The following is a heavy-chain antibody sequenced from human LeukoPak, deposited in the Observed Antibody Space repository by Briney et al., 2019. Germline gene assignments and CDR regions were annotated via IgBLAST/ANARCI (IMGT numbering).Heavy chain of an antibody. CDR1: GGSISSGGYY. D-gene: IGHD5-24*01. Sequence: SQTLSLTCTVSGGSISSGGYYWSWIRQHPGKGLEWIGYIYYSGSTYYNPSLKSRVTISVDTSKNQFSLKLSSVTAADTAVYYCARGEMAPLYWYFDLWGRGTLVTVSS. J-gene: IGHJ2*01. CDR3: ARGEMAPLYWYFDL. V-gene: IGHV4-31*03. CDR2: IYYSGST.